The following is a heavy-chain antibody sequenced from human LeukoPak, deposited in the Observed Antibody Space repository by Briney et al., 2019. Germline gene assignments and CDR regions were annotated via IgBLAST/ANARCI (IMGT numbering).Heavy chain of an antibody. D-gene: IGHD3-22*01. CDR1: GFTFDDYA. CDR3: AKVNYYDSSGYYEGDGAFDN. CDR2: ISWKSGSI. V-gene: IGHV3-9*03. Sequence: GGSLRLSCAASGFTFDDYAMHWVRQAPGKGLEWVSGISWKSGSIGYADSVKGRFTISRDNAKNSLYLQMNSLRAEDMALYYCAKVNYYDSSGYYEGDGAFDNWGQGTMVTVSS. J-gene: IGHJ3*02.